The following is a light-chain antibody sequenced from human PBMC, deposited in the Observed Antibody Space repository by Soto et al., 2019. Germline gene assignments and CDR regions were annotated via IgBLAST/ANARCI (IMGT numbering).Light chain of an antibody. CDR3: QQRSNWPIT. V-gene: IGKV3-11*01. CDR2: DAS. J-gene: IGKJ5*01. Sequence: IVLTQSPGTLSLSAGERATLSCRASQSVSSYLAWYQQKPGQAPRLLIYDASSRATGIPARSSVSGSGTDFTLTISRLETEDFAVYDGQQRSNWPITFGQGTRLEIK. CDR1: QSVSSY.